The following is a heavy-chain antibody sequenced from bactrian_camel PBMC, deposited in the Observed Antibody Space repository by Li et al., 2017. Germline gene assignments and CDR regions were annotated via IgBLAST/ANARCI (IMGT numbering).Heavy chain of an antibody. V-gene: IGHV3S54*01. CDR2: INTGGGAA. CDR3: SVATMSGTFNY. J-gene: IGHJ4*01. Sequence: HVQLVESGGGSVEAGGSLRLSCAASSSMDGAIRRGWFRQAPGKERTLVATINTGGGAAQYADSMRGRFTISRDNAKNTVYLQMTSLKPADTALYYCSVATMSGTFNYWGQGTQVTVS. CDR1: SSMDGAIR. D-gene: IGHD4*01.